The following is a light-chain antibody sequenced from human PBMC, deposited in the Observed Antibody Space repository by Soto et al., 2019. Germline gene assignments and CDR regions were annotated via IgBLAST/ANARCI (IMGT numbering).Light chain of an antibody. J-gene: IGLJ2*01. CDR1: SGHSTYA. CDR2: LNSDGSH. Sequence: QSVLTQSPSASASLGASVKLTCTLSSGHSTYAIAWHQQQPEKGPRYLMKLNSDGSHSKGDGIPDRFSGSSSGAERYLTISSLQSEDEADYYCQTWGTGIQVLFGGGTKLTV. V-gene: IGLV4-69*01. CDR3: QTWGTGIQVL.